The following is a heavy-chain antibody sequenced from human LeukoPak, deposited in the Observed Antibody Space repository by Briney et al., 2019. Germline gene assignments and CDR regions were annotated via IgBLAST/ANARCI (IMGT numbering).Heavy chain of an antibody. D-gene: IGHD3-3*01. V-gene: IGHV1-18*01. CDR1: GYTFTSYG. CDR2: ISAYNGNT. J-gene: IGHJ5*02. CDR3: ARPYYDFWSGYYGSWFDP. Sequence: GASVKVSCKASGYTFTSYGISWVRQAPGQGLEWMGWISAYNGNTNYAQKLQGRVTMTTDTSTSTAYMELRSLRSDDTAVYYCARPYYDFWSGYYGSWFDPWGQGTLVTVSS.